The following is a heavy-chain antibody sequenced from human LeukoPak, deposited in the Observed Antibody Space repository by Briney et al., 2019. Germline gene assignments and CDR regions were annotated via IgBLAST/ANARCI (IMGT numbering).Heavy chain of an antibody. CDR3: AKDSYSGHDHFDY. CDR2: ISWNSGSI. CDR1: GFTFDDYA. J-gene: IGHJ4*02. Sequence: GGSLRLSCAASGFTFDDYAMHWVRQAPGKGLEWVSGISWNSGSIGYADSVKGRFTISRDNAKNSLYLQMNSLRAEDTALYYCAKDSYSGHDHFDYWGQGTLVTVSS. V-gene: IGHV3-9*01. D-gene: IGHD5-12*01.